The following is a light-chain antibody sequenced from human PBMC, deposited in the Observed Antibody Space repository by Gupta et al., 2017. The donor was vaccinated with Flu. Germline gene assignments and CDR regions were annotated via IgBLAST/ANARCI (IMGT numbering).Light chain of an antibody. CDR2: PAS. CDR1: QSVSKF. Sequence: DIQMTQSPSSLSASVGDRVTITCRASQSVSKFLNWYQQKPRNAPKLLVSPASSLQSGVPSRFSGSGYGTDFTLTISRLQPDDFATYYCQHTDSAPSTFGQGTTVDIK. CDR3: QHTDSAPST. J-gene: IGKJ2*01. V-gene: IGKV1-39*01.